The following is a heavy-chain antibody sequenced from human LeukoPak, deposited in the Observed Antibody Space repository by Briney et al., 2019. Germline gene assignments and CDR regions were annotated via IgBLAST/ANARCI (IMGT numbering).Heavy chain of an antibody. CDR2: IYHSGST. V-gene: IGHV4-30-2*01. Sequence: SETLSLTCTVSGGSISSGGYYWSWIRQPPGKGLEWIGYIYHSGSTYYNPSLKSRVTISVDRSKNQFSLKLSSVTAADTAVYYCARGGYGLPGAFDIWGQGTMVTVSS. CDR1: GGSISSGGYY. CDR3: ARGGYGLPGAFDI. D-gene: IGHD2-21*02. J-gene: IGHJ3*02.